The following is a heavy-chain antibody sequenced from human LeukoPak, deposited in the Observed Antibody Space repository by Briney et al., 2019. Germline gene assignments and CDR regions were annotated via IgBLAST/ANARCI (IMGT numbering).Heavy chain of an antibody. CDR3: ARRTAPADY. Sequence: GEFLKIPGKGSGYSFSSYWIGWVRQMPGEGLEWMGIIYPGDSHTRYSPSFQGQVTISADKSISTAYLQWSSLKASDTAMYYCARRTAPADYWGQGTLVTVSS. D-gene: IGHD2-21*02. V-gene: IGHV5-51*01. CDR2: IYPGDSHT. J-gene: IGHJ4*02. CDR1: GYSFSSYW.